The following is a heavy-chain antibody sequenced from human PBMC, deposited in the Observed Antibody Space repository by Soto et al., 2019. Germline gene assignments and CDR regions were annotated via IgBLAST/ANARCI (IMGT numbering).Heavy chain of an antibody. D-gene: IGHD6-13*01. Sequence: YCAAYNSTVVSYWMSWVRQAPGKGLEWVANIKQDGSEKYYVDSVKGRFTISRDNAKNSLYLQMNSLRAEDTAVYYCARVAAAGTLDYWGQGT. CDR2: IKQDGSEK. V-gene: IGHV3-7*01. J-gene: IGHJ4*02. CDR3: ARVAAAGTLDY. CDR1: NSTVVSYW.